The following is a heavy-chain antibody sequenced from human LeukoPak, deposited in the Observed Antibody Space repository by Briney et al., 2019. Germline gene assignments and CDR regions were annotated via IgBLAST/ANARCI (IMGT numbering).Heavy chain of an antibody. D-gene: IGHD1-26*01. Sequence: PGRSLRLSCAVSRLTLTAYGVDRGCQAPGKGLEWVGVISYDGSKKYYADSVKGRFTISRDNSKNTLNLQMNSLSAEDTSLYYCAIDVPVNGLVRANTDSSYEYGVVVWGQGTTVTVSS. CDR1: RLTLTAYG. CDR3: AIDVPVNGLVRANTDSSYEYGVVV. V-gene: IGHV3-30*03. CDR2: ISYDGSKK. J-gene: IGHJ6*02.